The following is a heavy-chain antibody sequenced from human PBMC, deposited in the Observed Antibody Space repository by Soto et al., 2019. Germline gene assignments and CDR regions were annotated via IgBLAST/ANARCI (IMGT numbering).Heavy chain of an antibody. CDR3: ARDSKGLDY. Sequence: GSLKLSCAASGFTFSSYGMHWVRQALGKGLEWVAVIWYDGSNKYYADFVKGRFTISRDNSKKTLYLQMNSLRAEDTAVYYCARDSKGLDYWGQGTLVTVSS. J-gene: IGHJ4*02. CDR1: GFTFSSYG. V-gene: IGHV3-33*01. CDR2: IWYDGSNK.